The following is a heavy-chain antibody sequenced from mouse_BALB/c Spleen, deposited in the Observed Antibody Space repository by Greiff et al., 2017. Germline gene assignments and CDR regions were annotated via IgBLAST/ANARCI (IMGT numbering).Heavy chain of an antibody. J-gene: IGHJ2*01. CDR2: IDPANGNT. V-gene: IGHV14-3*02. CDR1: GFNIKDTY. CDR3: AREDYRYDGYYFDY. D-gene: IGHD2-14*01. Sequence: VQLQQSGAELVKPGASVKLSCTASGFNIKDTYMHWVKQRPEQGLEWIGRIDPANGNTKYDPKFQGKATITADTSSNTAYLQLSSLTSEDTAVYYCAREDYRYDGYYFDYWGQGTTLTVSS.